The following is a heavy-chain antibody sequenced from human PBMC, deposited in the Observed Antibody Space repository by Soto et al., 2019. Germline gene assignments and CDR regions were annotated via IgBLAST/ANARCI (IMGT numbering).Heavy chain of an antibody. J-gene: IGHJ4*02. CDR3: ATGAAGGDY. CDR2: INHSGST. D-gene: IGHD6-13*01. V-gene: IGHV4-34*01. CDR1: GGSFSGYY. Sequence: QVQLQQWGAGLLKPSETLSLTCTVYGGSFSGYYWSWIRQPPGKGLEWVGEINHSGSTNYNPSLKSRVTISVDTSKNQFSLKLSSVTAADTAVYYCATGAAGGDYWGQGTLVTVSS.